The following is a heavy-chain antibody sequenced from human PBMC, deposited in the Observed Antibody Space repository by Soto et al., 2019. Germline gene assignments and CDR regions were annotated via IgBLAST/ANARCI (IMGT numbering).Heavy chain of an antibody. CDR1: GFIFSNHV. V-gene: IGHV3-30-3*01. CDR2: ISYDGINK. Sequence: GGSLRLSCAASGFIFSNHVMHWVRQAPGKGLEWVAVISYDGINKYCADSVKGRFTISRDNSENTLYLQMNSLRGEDTAVYFCARSGYSNSSYYYLDVWGQGTSVTVSS. J-gene: IGHJ6*02. D-gene: IGHD6-6*01. CDR3: ARSGYSNSSYYYLDV.